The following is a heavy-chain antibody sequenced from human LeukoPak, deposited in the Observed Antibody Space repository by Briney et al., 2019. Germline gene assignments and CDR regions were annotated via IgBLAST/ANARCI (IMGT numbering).Heavy chain of an antibody. J-gene: IGHJ3*02. V-gene: IGHV3-53*01. CDR2: IYDSGTT. D-gene: IGHD4-17*01. Sequence: PGGSLRLSCATSGFTVSSNYMSWVRQAPGKGLEWVSVIYDSGTTYYADSVTGRFTISRDNSKNTLYLEMNTLRAEDTAVYYCARDDDYDDHNTFDMWGHGTMVTVSS. CDR1: GFTVSSNY. CDR3: ARDDDYDDHNTFDM.